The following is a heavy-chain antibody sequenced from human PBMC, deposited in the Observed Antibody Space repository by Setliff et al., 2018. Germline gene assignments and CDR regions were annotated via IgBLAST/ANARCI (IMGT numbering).Heavy chain of an antibody. CDR2: ISSNGGST. CDR1: GFTFSSYA. Sequence: GGSLRLSCAASGFTFSSYAMHWVRQAPGKGLEYVSAISSNGGSTYYANSVKGRFTISRDNSKNTLYLQMGSLRAEDMAVYYCARDACPYIGTWCNHFDHWGQGTLVTVSS. D-gene: IGHD6-13*01. CDR3: ARDACPYIGTWCNHFDH. J-gene: IGHJ4*02. V-gene: IGHV3-64*01.